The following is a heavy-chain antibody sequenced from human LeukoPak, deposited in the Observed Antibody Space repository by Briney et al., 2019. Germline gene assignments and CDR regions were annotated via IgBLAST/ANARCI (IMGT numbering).Heavy chain of an antibody. V-gene: IGHV4-59*01. CDR2: IHYSGST. CDR1: GGSISSYF. CDR3: ASGITMVRGVIANFDY. J-gene: IGHJ4*02. Sequence: SETLSLTCTVSGGSISSYFWGWIRQPPGKGLEWIGYIHYSGSTNYSPSLKGRVTMSVDTSKNQFSLKLSSVTAADTAVYYCASGITMVRGVIANFDYWGQGTLVTVSS. D-gene: IGHD3-10*01.